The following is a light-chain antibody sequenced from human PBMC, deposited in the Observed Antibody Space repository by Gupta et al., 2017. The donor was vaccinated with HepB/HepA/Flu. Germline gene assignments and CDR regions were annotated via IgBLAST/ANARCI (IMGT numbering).Light chain of an antibody. J-gene: IGKJ5*01. Sequence: DIVMTQSPPSLLVTLGQPAAISCRSSQNLVYSDGNTYLNWLQKRPGQPPKRLIYLLSNRDSGVTARCSGRELGPEFTLKISRVEADYVGIHCSSQGTHFGQGTRLEIK. CDR3: SQGTH. CDR2: LLS. CDR1: QNLVYSDGNTY. V-gene: IGKV2-30*01.